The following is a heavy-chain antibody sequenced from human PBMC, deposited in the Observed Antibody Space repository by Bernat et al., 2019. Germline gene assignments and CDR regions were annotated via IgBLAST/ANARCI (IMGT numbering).Heavy chain of an antibody. V-gene: IGHV3-30-3*01. J-gene: IGHJ4*02. CDR3: ARDFVERGYHLD. Sequence: QVQLVESGGGVVQPGRSLRLSCAASGFTFSSYAMHWVRQAPGKGLEWVAVISYDGSNKYYADSVKGRFTISRDNSKNTLYLQMNSLRAEDTAVYYCARDFVERGYHLDWGQGTLVTVSS. CDR2: ISYDGSNK. CDR1: GFTFSSYA. D-gene: IGHD3-3*01.